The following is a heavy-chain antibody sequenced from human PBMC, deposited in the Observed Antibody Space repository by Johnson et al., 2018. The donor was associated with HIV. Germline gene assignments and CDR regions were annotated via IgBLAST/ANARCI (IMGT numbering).Heavy chain of an antibody. CDR3: ARDGLEVDAFDI. D-gene: IGHD3-3*01. Sequence: QVQLVESGGGVVQPGGYLRLSCTASGFTFSSYPMHWVRQAPGKGLEWVAVISYDGSNKYYADSVKGRFTISRDNSKNTLYLQMNSLRAEDTAVYYCARDGLEVDAFDIWGQGTMVTVSS. CDR1: GFTFSSYP. CDR2: ISYDGSNK. J-gene: IGHJ3*02. V-gene: IGHV3-30-3*01.